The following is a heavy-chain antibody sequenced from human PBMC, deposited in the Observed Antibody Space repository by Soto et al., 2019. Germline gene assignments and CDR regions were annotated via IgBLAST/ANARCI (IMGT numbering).Heavy chain of an antibody. V-gene: IGHV4-34*01. CDR3: ARHFVAVVIKGWGY. CDR2: INHSGST. Sequence: SETLSLTCAVYGGSFSGYYWSWIRQPPGEGLEWIGEINHSGSTNYNPSLKSRVTISVDTSKNQFSLKLSSVTAADTAVYYCARHFVAVVIKGWGYWGQGTLVTVSS. J-gene: IGHJ4*02. D-gene: IGHD3-22*01. CDR1: GGSFSGYY.